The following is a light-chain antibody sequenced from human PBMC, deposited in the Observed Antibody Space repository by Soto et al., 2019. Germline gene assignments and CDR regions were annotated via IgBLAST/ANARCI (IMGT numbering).Light chain of an antibody. CDR1: SSNIGGYNV. Sequence: QSLLTQPASVSGSPGQSITISYSGTSSNIGGYNVVCWYQQHPRKAPKVIVYEGTKRPSGLSDRFSGSTSGSTASLTISGLQAEDEGEYYCCSYVGATRYVFGSWTKLTVL. CDR2: EGT. CDR3: CSYVGATRYV. J-gene: IGLJ1*01. V-gene: IGLV2-23*01.